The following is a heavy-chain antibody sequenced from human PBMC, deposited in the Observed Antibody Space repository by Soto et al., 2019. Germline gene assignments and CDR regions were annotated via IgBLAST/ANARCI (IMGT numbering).Heavy chain of an antibody. CDR2: IYWVGGS. J-gene: IGHJ4*02. Sequence: QITLKEAGPTLVKPTETLTLTCTFSGFSFTTTRMGVGWTRQPPGKALEWLAIIYWVGGSRYTPLLRRRLTLTEDTSKNQVVRTMTNMDPKDTATYYCAHRDSTVTTTYCDSWGQGIQVTVAS. CDR1: GFSFTTTRMG. D-gene: IGHD1-1*01. V-gene: IGHV2-5*02. CDR3: AHRDSTVTTTYCDS.